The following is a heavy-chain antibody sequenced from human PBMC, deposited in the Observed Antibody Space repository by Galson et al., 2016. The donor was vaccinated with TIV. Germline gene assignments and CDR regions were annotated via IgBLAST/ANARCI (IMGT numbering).Heavy chain of an antibody. CDR1: GFTFSSFG. CDR2: IWYDGTNT. CDR3: ARAPDYGGNFGGTGETHSYYFHY. J-gene: IGHJ4*02. V-gene: IGHV3-33*01. Sequence: SLRLSCAASGFTFSSFGMHWVRQAPGKGLEWVALIWYDGTNTYYADSVKGRFTISRDNSKNTLYVQMNSLRAEETAVYYCARAPDYGGNFGGTGETHSYYFHYWAREPWSPSPQ. D-gene: IGHD4-23*01.